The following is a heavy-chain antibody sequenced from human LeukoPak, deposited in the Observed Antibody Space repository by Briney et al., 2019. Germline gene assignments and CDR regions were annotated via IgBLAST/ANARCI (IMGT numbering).Heavy chain of an antibody. J-gene: IGHJ3*01. Sequence: GGSLRLSCAASGFTFSNYWMHWVRQAPGKELVWVSHINSDASTTTYTDFVKGRFTISRDNAKNTLYLQMNSLGAEDTAVYYCARDYDYPWGSYRYDAFDVWGQGTVVTVSS. CDR2: INSDASTT. V-gene: IGHV3-74*01. CDR3: ARDYDYPWGSYRYDAFDV. D-gene: IGHD3-16*02. CDR1: GFTFSNYW.